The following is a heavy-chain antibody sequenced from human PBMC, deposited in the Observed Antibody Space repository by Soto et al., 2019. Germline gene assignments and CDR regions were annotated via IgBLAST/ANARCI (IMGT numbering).Heavy chain of an antibody. Sequence: EVQLVESGGGLVQPGGSLRLSCGASGFTVSSSYMGWVRQAPGKGLEWVSSIYTDGNTYYADSVRGRFTISTDNSKDTLYLQMNRLRVDDTAMYYCARHVGFYWYFDVGGRGTLVTVSS. CDR3: ARHVGFYWYFDV. D-gene: IGHD1-26*01. J-gene: IGHJ2*01. CDR2: IYTDGNT. V-gene: IGHV3-66*04. CDR1: GFTVSSSY.